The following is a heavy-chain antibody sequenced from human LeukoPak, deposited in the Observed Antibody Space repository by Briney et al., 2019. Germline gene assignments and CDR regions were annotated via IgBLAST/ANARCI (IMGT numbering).Heavy chain of an antibody. Sequence: PGGSLRLSCAASGFTFSGSAMHWVRQASGKGLEWVGRIRSKTNSYATAYAASVKGRFTISRDDSKNTTYLQMNSLKTEDTALYYCTRPKALMGTYRDYWGQGTLVTVSS. V-gene: IGHV3-73*01. CDR3: TRPKALMGTYRDY. D-gene: IGHD7-27*01. CDR1: GFTFSGSA. J-gene: IGHJ4*02. CDR2: IRSKTNSYAT.